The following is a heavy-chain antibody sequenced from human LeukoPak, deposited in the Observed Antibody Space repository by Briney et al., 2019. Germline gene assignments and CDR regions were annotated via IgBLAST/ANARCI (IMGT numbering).Heavy chain of an antibody. CDR2: ISSSSSYI. V-gene: IGHV3-21*01. D-gene: IGHD2/OR15-2a*01. Sequence: GGSLRLSCAASGFTFSSYSMNWVRQAPGKGLEWVSSISSSSSYIYYADSVKGRFTISRDNAKNSLYLQMNSRRAEDTAVYYCARAKPPRWTPFSDYWGQGTLVTVSS. J-gene: IGHJ4*02. CDR3: ARAKPPRWTPFSDY. CDR1: GFTFSSYS.